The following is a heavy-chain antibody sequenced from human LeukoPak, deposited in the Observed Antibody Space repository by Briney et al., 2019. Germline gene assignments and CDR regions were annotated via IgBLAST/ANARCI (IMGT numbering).Heavy chain of an antibody. CDR1: GFTFSSYG. CDR2: ISGSGGST. Sequence: GGSLRLSCAASGFTFSSYGMSWVRQAPGKGLEWVSAISGSGGSTYYADSVKGRFTISRGNSKNTLYLQMNSLRAEDTAVYYCAKTGGGVTGYYIDYFDYWGQGTLVTVSS. D-gene: IGHD3-9*01. V-gene: IGHV3-23*01. J-gene: IGHJ4*02. CDR3: AKTGGGVTGYYIDYFDY.